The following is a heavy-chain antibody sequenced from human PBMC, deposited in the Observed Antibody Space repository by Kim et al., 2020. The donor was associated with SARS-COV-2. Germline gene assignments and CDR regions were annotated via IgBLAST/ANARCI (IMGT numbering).Heavy chain of an antibody. CDR2: INHSGST. D-gene: IGHD5-12*01. CDR3: ARAKAAGIYRGGYFDY. CDR1: GGSFSGYY. V-gene: IGHV4-34*01. Sequence: SETLSLTCAVYGGSFSGYYWSWIRQPPGKGLEWIGEINHSGSTNYNPSLKSRVTISVDTSKNQFSLKLSSVTAADTAVYYCARAKAAGIYRGGYFDYWGQGTLVTVSS. J-gene: IGHJ4*02.